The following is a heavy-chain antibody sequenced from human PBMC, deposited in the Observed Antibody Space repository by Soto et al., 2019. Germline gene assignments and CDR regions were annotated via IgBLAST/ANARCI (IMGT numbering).Heavy chain of an antibody. Sequence: GGSLRLSCAASGFAFSTYGMHWVRQAPGKGLEWVAVIWFDGINKYYADSVKGRFTISRDNSRNTVYLQMNSLRGEDTAVYFCARARGGDWWLLPALDYWGQGTPVTVSS. J-gene: IGHJ4*02. CDR1: GFAFSTYG. V-gene: IGHV3-33*01. D-gene: IGHD2-15*01. CDR2: IWFDGINK. CDR3: ARARGGDWWLLPALDY.